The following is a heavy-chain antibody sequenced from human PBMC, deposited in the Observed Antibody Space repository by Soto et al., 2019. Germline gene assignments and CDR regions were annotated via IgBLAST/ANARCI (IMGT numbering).Heavy chain of an antibody. CDR1: GFIFRSYG. CDR2: ISGSGDSP. Sequence: EVQLLESGGGLVQPGGSLRLSCAASGFIFRSYGVSWVRQAPGKGLEWVSAISGSGDSPYYADSVKGRFTVSRDNSKNTLYLQMTSLRADDTAVYYCAKATWGYWYFDLWGRGTLVTVSS. CDR3: AKATWGYWYFDL. J-gene: IGHJ2*01. V-gene: IGHV3-23*01. D-gene: IGHD7-27*01.